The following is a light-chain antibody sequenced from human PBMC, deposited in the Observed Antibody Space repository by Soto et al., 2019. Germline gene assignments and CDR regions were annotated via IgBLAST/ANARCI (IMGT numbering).Light chain of an antibody. V-gene: IGLV1-44*01. J-gene: IGLJ2*01. CDR2: DN. CDR3: AAWDASLNGVV. Sequence: QSVLTQPPSASGTLGLRVTFSCSGSSSNIGSNPVSWYQLLPGTAPKLLIYDNERPSGVPDRFSGSKSGTSASLAISGLQSDDEADYYCAAWDASLNGVVFGGGTKLTVL. CDR1: SSNIGSNP.